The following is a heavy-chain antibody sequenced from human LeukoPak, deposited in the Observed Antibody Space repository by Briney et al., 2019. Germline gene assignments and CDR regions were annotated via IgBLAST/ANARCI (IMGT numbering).Heavy chain of an antibody. V-gene: IGHV3-30*18. D-gene: IGHD4-17*01. J-gene: IGHJ6*03. Sequence: GGSLRLSCAASGFTFSSYGMHWVRQAPGKGLEWVAVISYDGSNKYYADSVKGQFTISRDNSKNTLYLQMNSLRAEDTAMYYCAKDRMHDYGEYAMVSYMDVWGKGTTVTISS. CDR2: ISYDGSNK. CDR1: GFTFSSYG. CDR3: AKDRMHDYGEYAMVSYMDV.